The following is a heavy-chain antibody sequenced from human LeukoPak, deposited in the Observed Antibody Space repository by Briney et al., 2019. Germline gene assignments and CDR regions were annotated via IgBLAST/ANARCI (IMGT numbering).Heavy chain of an antibody. Sequence: PGGSLRLSCAASGFTFSSYAMHWVRQAPGKGLEWVAVISYDGSSKYYADSVKGRFTISRDNSKNTLYLQMNSLRAEDTAVYYCASSIAVAGPFDYWGQGTLVTVSS. CDR2: ISYDGSSK. CDR1: GFTFSSYA. V-gene: IGHV3-30-3*01. J-gene: IGHJ4*02. CDR3: ASSIAVAGPFDY. D-gene: IGHD6-19*01.